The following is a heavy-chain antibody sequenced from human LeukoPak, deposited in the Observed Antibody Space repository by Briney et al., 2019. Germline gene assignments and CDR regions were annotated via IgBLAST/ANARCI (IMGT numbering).Heavy chain of an antibody. Sequence: GGSLRLSCAASGFTFSSYAMSWVRQAPGKGLEWVSAINGRGGSIYYADSVKGRFTISRDNSKNTLYLQMNSMRAEDTAVYYCAPSSSGWRNWFDPWGQGTLVTVSS. CDR2: INGRGGSI. CDR1: GFTFSSYA. CDR3: APSSSGWRNWFDP. D-gene: IGHD6-19*01. J-gene: IGHJ5*02. V-gene: IGHV3-23*01.